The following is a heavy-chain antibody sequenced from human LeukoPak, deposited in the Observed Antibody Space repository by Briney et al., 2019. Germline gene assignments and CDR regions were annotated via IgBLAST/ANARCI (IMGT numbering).Heavy chain of an antibody. CDR1: GYTFTGYY. CDR3: ARVGDNGHSYGWGDYYFDY. D-gene: IGHD5-18*01. J-gene: IGHJ4*02. CDR2: INPNSGGT. V-gene: IGHV1-2*02. Sequence: ASVKVSCKASGYTFTGYYMHWVRQAPGQGLEWMGWINPNSGGTNYAQKFQGRVTMTRDTSISTAYMELSRLRSDDTAVYYCARVGDNGHSYGWGDYYFDYWGQGTLVTVSS.